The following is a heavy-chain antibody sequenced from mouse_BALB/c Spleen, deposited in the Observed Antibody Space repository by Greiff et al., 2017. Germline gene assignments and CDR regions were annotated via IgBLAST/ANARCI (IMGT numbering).Heavy chain of an antibody. V-gene: IGHV3-2*02. CDR3: ARRGTYYRSPYAMDY. CDR1: GYSITSDYA. Sequence: EVQLQESGPGLVKPSQSLSLTCTVTGYSITSDYAWNWIRQFPGNKLEWMGYISYSGSTSYNPSLKSRISITRDTSKNQFFLQLNSVTTEDTATYYCARRGTYYRSPYAMDYWGQGTSVTVSA. D-gene: IGHD2-14*01. CDR2: ISYSGST. J-gene: IGHJ4*01.